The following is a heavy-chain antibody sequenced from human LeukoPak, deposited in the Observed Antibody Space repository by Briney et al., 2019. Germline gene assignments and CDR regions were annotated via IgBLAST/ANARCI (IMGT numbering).Heavy chain of an antibody. V-gene: IGHV3-48*01. J-gene: IGHJ6*03. CDR3: ARLPSGGNLYYYYYMDV. CDR1: GFTFSSYS. D-gene: IGHD4-23*01. Sequence: PGGSLRLSCAASGFTFSSYSMNWVRQAPGKGLEWVSYISSSSSTIYYADSVKGRFTISRDNAKNSLYLQMNSLRAEDTAVYYCARLPSGGNLYYYYYMDVWGKGTTVTVSS. CDR2: ISSSSSTI.